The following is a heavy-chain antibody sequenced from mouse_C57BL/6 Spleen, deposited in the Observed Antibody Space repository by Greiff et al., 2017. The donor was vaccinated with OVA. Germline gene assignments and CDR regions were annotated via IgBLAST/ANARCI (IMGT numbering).Heavy chain of an antibody. V-gene: IGHV1-22*01. Sequence: EVKVVESGPELVKPGASVKMSCKASGYTFTDYNMHWVKQSHGKSLEWIGYINPNNGGTSYNQKFKGKATLTVNKSSSTAYMELRSLTSEDSAVYYCARPLITPCDYWGQGTTLTVSS. CDR2: INPNNGGT. D-gene: IGHD1-1*01. CDR1: GYTFTDYN. J-gene: IGHJ2*01. CDR3: ARPLITPCDY.